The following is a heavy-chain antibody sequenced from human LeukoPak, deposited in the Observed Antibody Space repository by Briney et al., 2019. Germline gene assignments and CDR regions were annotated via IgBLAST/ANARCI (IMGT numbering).Heavy chain of an antibody. J-gene: IGHJ4*02. CDR1: GSTFSSYA. V-gene: IGHV3-30*04. CDR3: ARDVGGRARGVIITSLDY. Sequence: GGSLRLSCAASGSTFSSYAMHWVRQAPGKGLEWVAVISYDGSNKYYADSVKGRFTISRDNSKNTLYLQMNSLRAEDTAVYYCARDVGGRARGVIITSLDYWGQGTLVTVSS. CDR2: ISYDGSNK. D-gene: IGHD3-10*01.